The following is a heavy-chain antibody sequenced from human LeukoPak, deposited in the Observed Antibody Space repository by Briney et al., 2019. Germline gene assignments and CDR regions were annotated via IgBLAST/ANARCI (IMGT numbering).Heavy chain of an antibody. J-gene: IGHJ4*02. D-gene: IGHD3-22*01. V-gene: IGHV3-23*01. CDR1: GFTFTDYA. Sequence: GGSLRLSCAASGFTFTDYAMNWVRQAPGKGLEWLSAISGSGGSTYYADSIQGRFTISRDNSKNTLYLQMNSLRAEGTAIHYCAKDRYSRGYFDWGQGTLVTVSS. CDR3: AKDRYSRGYFD. CDR2: ISGSGGST.